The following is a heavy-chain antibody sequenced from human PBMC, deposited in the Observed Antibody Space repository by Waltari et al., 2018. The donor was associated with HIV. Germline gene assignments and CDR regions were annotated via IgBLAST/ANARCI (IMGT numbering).Heavy chain of an antibody. CDR1: GAPISSNS. D-gene: IGHD1-26*01. CDR3: ARGSSGSYRWFDP. V-gene: IGHV1-69*15. Sequence: QEQLVQSGAEVTKPRSSVKVSCQASGAPISSNSISWVRQAPGQGLEWMGNIIRVFETTTYAQKFHGRLTISADESTSTVFMELSSLSFDDTAVYDCARGSSGSYRWFDPWGHGTLVTVSS. J-gene: IGHJ5*02. CDR2: IIRVFETT.